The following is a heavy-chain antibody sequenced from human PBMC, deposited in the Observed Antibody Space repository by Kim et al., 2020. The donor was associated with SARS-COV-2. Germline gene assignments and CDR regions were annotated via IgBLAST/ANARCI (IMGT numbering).Heavy chain of an antibody. D-gene: IGHD3-10*01. J-gene: IGHJ4*02. V-gene: IGHV3-33*01. Sequence: GGSLRLSCAASGFTFSSYGMHWVRQAPGKGLEWVAVIWYDGSNKYYADSVKGRFTISRDNSKNTLYLQMNSLRAEDTAVYYCARDGGRGLITMVRSDHLGFDYWGQGTLVTVSS. CDR2: IWYDGSNK. CDR1: GFTFSSYG. CDR3: ARDGGRGLITMVRSDHLGFDY.